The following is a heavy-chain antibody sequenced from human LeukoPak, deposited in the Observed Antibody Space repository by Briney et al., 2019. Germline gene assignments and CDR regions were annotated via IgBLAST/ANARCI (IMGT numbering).Heavy chain of an antibody. CDR2: IIPIFGTA. CDR1: GGTFSSYA. V-gene: IGHV1-69*06. CDR3: ARDREGYCSSTSCYPSNWFDP. Sequence: GASVKVSCKASGGTFSSYATSWVRQAPGQGLEWMGGIIPIFGTANYAQKFQGRVTITADKSTSTAYMELSSLRSEDTAVYYCARDREGYCSSTSCYPSNWFDPWGQGTLVTVSS. D-gene: IGHD2-2*01. J-gene: IGHJ5*02.